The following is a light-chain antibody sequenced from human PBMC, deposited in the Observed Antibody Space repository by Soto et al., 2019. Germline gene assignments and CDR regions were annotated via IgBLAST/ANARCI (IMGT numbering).Light chain of an antibody. Sequence: EIVLTQSPGTLSLSPGERATLSCRASQSISSTYLAWYQHKPGQAPRLLIYSTSSRATGIPERFSGSGSGTDFTLIISRLEPEDFAVFYCQQSGSSPWTFGHGTKVEIK. J-gene: IGKJ1*01. CDR1: QSISSTY. CDR3: QQSGSSPWT. V-gene: IGKV3-20*01. CDR2: STS.